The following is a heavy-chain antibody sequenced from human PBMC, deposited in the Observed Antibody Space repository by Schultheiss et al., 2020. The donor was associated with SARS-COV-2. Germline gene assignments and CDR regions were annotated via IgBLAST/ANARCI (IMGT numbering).Heavy chain of an antibody. D-gene: IGHD1-20*01. CDR3: ARDRIGDYSWNGEIDY. V-gene: IGHV3-33*08. Sequence: GGSLRLSCAASGFTFSSYGMHWVRQAPGKGLEWVAVIWYDGSNKYYADSVKGRFTISRDNSKNTLYLQMNSLRAEDTAVYYCARDRIGDYSWNGEIDYWGQGTLVTVSS. J-gene: IGHJ4*02. CDR2: IWYDGSNK. CDR1: GFTFSSYG.